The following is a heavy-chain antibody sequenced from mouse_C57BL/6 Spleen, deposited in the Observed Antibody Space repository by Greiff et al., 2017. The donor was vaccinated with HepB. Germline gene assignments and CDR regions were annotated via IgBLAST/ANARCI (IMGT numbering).Heavy chain of an antibody. J-gene: IGHJ3*01. CDR1: GYTFTDYE. CDR3: TREGFYDGYYVEFAY. V-gene: IGHV1-15*01. Sequence: VQLQQSGAELVRPGASVTLSCKALGYTFTDYEMHWVKQTPVHGLEWIGAIDPETGGTAYNQKFKGKAILTADKSSSTAYLELRSLTSEDSAVYYCTREGFYDGYYVEFAYWGQGTLVTVSA. CDR2: IDPETGGT. D-gene: IGHD2-3*01.